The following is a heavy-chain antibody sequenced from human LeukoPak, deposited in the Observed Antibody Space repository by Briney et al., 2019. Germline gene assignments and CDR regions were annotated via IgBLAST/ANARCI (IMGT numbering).Heavy chain of an antibody. CDR2: ISGSGGST. CDR1: GFTFSSYG. V-gene: IGHV3-23*01. Sequence: GGSLRLSCAASGFTFSSYGMRWVRQAPGKGLEWVSAISGSGGSTYYADSVKGRFTISRDNSKNTLYLQMNSLRAEDTAVYYCVGGSGSQRWVDYWGQGTLVTVSS. CDR3: VGGSGSQRWVDY. D-gene: IGHD3-10*01. J-gene: IGHJ4*02.